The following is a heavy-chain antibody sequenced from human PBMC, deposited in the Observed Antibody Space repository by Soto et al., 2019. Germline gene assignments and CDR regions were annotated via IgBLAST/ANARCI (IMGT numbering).Heavy chain of an antibody. Sequence: KTSETLSLTCAVSSGSISSSNWWSWVRQPPGKGLEWIGEIYHSGSTNYNPSLKSRVTISVDTSKNQFSLKLSSVTAADTAVYYCARVEQWHDYYSYSYMDVWGKGTTVTVSS. CDR3: ARVEQWHDYYSYSYMDV. V-gene: IGHV4-4*02. CDR2: IYHSGST. CDR1: SGSISSSNW. D-gene: IGHD6-19*01. J-gene: IGHJ6*03.